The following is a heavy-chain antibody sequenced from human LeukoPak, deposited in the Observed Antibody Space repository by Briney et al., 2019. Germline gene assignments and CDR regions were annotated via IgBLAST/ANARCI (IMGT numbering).Heavy chain of an antibody. V-gene: IGHV3-66*02. D-gene: IGHD2-2*01. J-gene: IGHJ6*03. CDR2: LFSGGST. CDR3: ARGGDIVVVPAAHQDYYYMDV. Sequence: GGSLRLSCAVSGFTVSTKYISWVRQAPGKGLEWVSLLFSGGSTYYADSVKGRFTISRDNSKNTLYLQMNSLRAEDTAVYYCARGGDIVVVPAAHQDYYYMDVWGKGTTVTVSS. CDR1: GFTVSTKY.